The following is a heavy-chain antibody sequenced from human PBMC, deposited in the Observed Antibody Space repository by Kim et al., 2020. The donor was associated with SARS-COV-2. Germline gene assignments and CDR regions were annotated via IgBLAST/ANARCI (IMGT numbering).Heavy chain of an antibody. D-gene: IGHD2-15*01. CDR2: ISYDGSNK. CDR3: ARKAQWSKGWVLGWFDY. J-gene: IGHJ4*02. CDR1: GFTFSSYA. Sequence: GGSLRLSCAASGFTFSSYAMHWVRQAPGKGLEWVAVISYDGSNKYYADSVKGRFTISRDNSKNTLYLQMNSLRAEDTAVYYCARKAQWSKGWVLGWFDYWGQGTLVTVSS. V-gene: IGHV3-30-3*01.